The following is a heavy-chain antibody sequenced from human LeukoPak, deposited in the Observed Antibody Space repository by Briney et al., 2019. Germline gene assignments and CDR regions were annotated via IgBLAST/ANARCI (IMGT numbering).Heavy chain of an antibody. CDR2: INQDGIEK. CDR3: VRAHLVRGVIRNYYYGMDV. Sequence: GGSLRLSCAASGFIFSSYGLHWVRQAPGKGLEWVANINQDGIEKYYVDSVKGRVITSRDNAKNSLYLQMNSLRAEDTAVYYCVRAHLVRGVIRNYYYGMDVWGQGTTVTVSS. CDR1: GFIFSSYG. V-gene: IGHV3-7*01. J-gene: IGHJ6*02. D-gene: IGHD3-10*01.